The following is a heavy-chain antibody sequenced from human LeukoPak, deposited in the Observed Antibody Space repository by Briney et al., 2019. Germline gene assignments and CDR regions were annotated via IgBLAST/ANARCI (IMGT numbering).Heavy chain of an antibody. CDR1: GFTFSSYA. V-gene: IGHV3-64*04. Sequence: GGSLRLSCSASGFTFSSYAMHWVRQAPGKGLEYVSAISSNGGSTYYADSVKGRFTVSRDNAKNTVYLQMNNLRAEDTAVYYCARDRAVTGTGGFFDYWGQGTLVTVSS. J-gene: IGHJ4*02. D-gene: IGHD6-19*01. CDR3: ARDRAVTGTGGFFDY. CDR2: ISSNGGST.